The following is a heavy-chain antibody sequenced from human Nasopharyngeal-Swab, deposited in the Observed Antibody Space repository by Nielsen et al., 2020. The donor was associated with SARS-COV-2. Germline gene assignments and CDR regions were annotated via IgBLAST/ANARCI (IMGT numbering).Heavy chain of an antibody. Sequence: ASVKVSCKASGYTFTGYYMHWVRQAPGQGLEWMGRINPNSGGTNYAQKFQGRVTMTRDTSISTAYMELSRLRSDDTAVYYCARGGKSDSSGYPQYYFDYWGQGTLVTVSS. CDR1: GYTFTGYY. V-gene: IGHV1-2*06. CDR2: INPNSGGT. D-gene: IGHD3-22*01. J-gene: IGHJ4*02. CDR3: ARGGKSDSSGYPQYYFDY.